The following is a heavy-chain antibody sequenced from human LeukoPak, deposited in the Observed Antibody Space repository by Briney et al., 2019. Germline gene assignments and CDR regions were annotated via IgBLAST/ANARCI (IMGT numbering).Heavy chain of an antibody. J-gene: IGHJ5*02. CDR1: GGSFSGYY. V-gene: IGHV4-34*01. CDR3: ARGGRRRWFDP. Sequence: QASETLSLTCAVYGGSFSGYYWSWIRQPPGKGLEWIGEINHSGSTNYNPSLKSRVTISVDTSKNQFSLKLSSVTAADTAVYYCARGGRRRWFDPWGQGTLVTVSS. CDR2: INHSGST.